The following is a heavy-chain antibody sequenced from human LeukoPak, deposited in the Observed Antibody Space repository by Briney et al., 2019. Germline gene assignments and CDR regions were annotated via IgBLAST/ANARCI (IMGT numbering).Heavy chain of an antibody. CDR3: ARLRSGWYVDY. J-gene: IGHJ4*02. CDR2: IYSGGST. Sequence: GGSLRLSCAASGFTASSNYMSWVRQAPGKGLEWVSVIYSGGSTYYADSVKGRFTISRDNSKNTLYLQMNSLRAEDTAVYYCARLRSGWYVDYWGQGTLVTASS. V-gene: IGHV3-53*01. D-gene: IGHD6-19*01. CDR1: GFTASSNY.